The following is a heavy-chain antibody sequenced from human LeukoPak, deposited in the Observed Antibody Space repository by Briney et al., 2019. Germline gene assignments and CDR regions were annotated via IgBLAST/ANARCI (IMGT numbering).Heavy chain of an antibody. CDR2: ISGSGGST. J-gene: IGHJ5*02. Sequence: GGSLRLSCAASGFTFSSYAMSWVRQAPGKGLEWVSAISGSGGSTYYADSVKGRFTISRDNSKNTLYLQMNSLRAEDTAVYYCAKDPIGGLGPYHPNWFDPWGQGTLVTVSS. CDR3: AKDPIGGLGPYHPNWFDP. V-gene: IGHV3-23*01. D-gene: IGHD3-16*01. CDR1: GFTFSSYA.